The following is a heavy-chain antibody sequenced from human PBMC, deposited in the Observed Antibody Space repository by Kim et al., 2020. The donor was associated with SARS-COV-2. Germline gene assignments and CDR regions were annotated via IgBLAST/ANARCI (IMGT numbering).Heavy chain of an antibody. Sequence: SVKVSCKASGGTFSSYGISWVRQAPGQGLEWMGGIIPIFGTANYAQKFQGRVTITADECTSTAYMELSSLRSEDTAVYYCASASSSWWIYYYYGMDVWGQGTTVTVSS. D-gene: IGHD6-13*01. CDR1: GGTFSSYG. CDR3: ASASSSWWIYYYYGMDV. CDR2: IIPIFGTA. V-gene: IGHV1-69*13. J-gene: IGHJ6*02.